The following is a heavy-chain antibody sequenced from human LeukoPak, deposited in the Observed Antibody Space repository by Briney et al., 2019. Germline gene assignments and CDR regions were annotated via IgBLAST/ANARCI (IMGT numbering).Heavy chain of an antibody. CDR2: MNPNSGNT. Sequence: GASVKVSCKASGYTFTSSDFNWVRQATGQGLEWMGWMNPNSGNTGYAQKFQGRVTMTRDTSISTAYMELSSLRSEDTAVYYCAAGHMRVDYYYGMDVWGQGTTVTVSS. D-gene: IGHD2-21*01. J-gene: IGHJ6*02. CDR1: GYTFTSSD. V-gene: IGHV1-8*01. CDR3: AAGHMRVDYYYGMDV.